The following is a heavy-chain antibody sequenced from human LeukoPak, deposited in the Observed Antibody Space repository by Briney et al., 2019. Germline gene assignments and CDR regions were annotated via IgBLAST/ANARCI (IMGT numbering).Heavy chain of an antibody. CDR2: IRYDGSNK. D-gene: IGHD6-19*01. Sequence: GGSLRLSCAASGFTFSSYGMHWVRQAPGKGLEWMAFIRYDGSNKYYADSVKGRFTISRDNAKNSLYLQMNSLRAEDTAVYYCARDRGEEQWLVPDWFDPWGQGTLVTVSS. CDR1: GFTFSSYG. CDR3: ARDRGEEQWLVPDWFDP. V-gene: IGHV3-30*02. J-gene: IGHJ5*02.